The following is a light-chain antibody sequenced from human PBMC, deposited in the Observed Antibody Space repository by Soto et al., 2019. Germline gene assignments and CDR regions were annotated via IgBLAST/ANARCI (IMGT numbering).Light chain of an antibody. Sequence: QSALTQPASVSGSPGQSITISCTGTSSDIGGHNYVSWYQQYPGKAPKLMIYEVSNRPSGISNRFSGSRSGSTASLTISGLQHEEEADYYCCSYTSTNARIFGGGTKVTV. J-gene: IGLJ2*01. CDR3: CSYTSTNARI. CDR2: EVS. CDR1: SSDIGGHNY. V-gene: IGLV2-14*01.